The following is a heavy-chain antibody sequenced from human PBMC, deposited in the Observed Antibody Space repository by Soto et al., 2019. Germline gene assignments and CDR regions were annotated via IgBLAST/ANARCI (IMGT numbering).Heavy chain of an antibody. J-gene: IGHJ4*02. Sequence: GASVTVSCKASGFTFTSSAFQWVRQARGQRLEWIGWIAVGSGYTNYAQRFQDRVTLTRDMSTATTYMELSRLTSEDTAIYYCAADATAWQQMVPSDYWGQGTLVTVSS. D-gene: IGHD2-8*01. CDR1: GFTFTSSA. CDR3: AADATAWQQMVPSDY. V-gene: IGHV1-58*01. CDR2: IAVGSGYT.